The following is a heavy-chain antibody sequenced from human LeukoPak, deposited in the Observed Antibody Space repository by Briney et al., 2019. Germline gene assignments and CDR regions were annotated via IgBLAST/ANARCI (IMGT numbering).Heavy chain of an antibody. CDR1: GYTLTSYG. CDR2: ISAYNGNT. D-gene: IGHD3-22*01. J-gene: IGHJ3*02. V-gene: IGHV1-18*01. Sequence: ASVKVSCKASGYTLTSYGISWVRQAPGQGLEWMGWISAYNGNTNYAQKLQGRVTMTTDTSTSTAYMELRSLRSDDTAVYYCARDLRWGCYYDSSGYCHAFDIWGQGTMVTVSS. CDR3: ARDLRWGCYYDSSGYCHAFDI.